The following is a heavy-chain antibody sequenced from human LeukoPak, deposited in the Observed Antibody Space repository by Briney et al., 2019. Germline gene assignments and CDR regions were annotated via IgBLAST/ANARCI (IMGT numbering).Heavy chain of an antibody. CDR3: ARDMRCSGGSCYDAFDI. CDR2: IYYSGST. Sequence: PSETLSLICTVSGGSISSYYWSWIRQPPGQGLEWIGYIYYSGSTNSNPSLKSRVTISVDTSKNQFSQKLSSVTAADTAVYYCARDMRCSGGSCYDAFDIWGQGTMVTVSS. J-gene: IGHJ3*02. D-gene: IGHD2-15*01. V-gene: IGHV4-59*01. CDR1: GGSISSYY.